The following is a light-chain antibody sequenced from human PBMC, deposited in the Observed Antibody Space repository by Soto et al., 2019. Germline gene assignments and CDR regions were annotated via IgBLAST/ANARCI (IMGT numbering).Light chain of an antibody. CDR3: QQYHNWTPIT. V-gene: IGKV3-15*01. Sequence: EIVMTQSPDTLFVSLGEGATLSCRASQSVSSHLAWYQHKPGQAPRLLIYGASTRASGIPARFSGSGSETDFTLTISSLQSEDSAVYYCQQYHNWTPITFGQGTRLEI. CDR2: GAS. CDR1: QSVSSH. J-gene: IGKJ5*01.